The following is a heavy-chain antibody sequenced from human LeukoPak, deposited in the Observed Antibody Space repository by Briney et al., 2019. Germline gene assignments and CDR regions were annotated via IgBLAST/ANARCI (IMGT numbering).Heavy chain of an antibody. D-gene: IGHD7-27*01. CDR2: IYYSGST. CDR3: AREGWGYYFDF. Sequence: SETLSLTCTVSGGSVSSGSYYWSWIRQPPGKGLEWIGYIYYSGSTNYNPSLKSRVTISVDTSKNQFSLKLSSVTAADTAVYYCAREGWGYYFDFWGQGTLVTVSS. J-gene: IGHJ4*02. V-gene: IGHV4-61*01. CDR1: GGSVSSGSYY.